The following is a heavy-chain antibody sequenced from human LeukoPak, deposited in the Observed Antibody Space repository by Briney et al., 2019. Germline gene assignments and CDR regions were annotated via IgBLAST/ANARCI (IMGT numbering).Heavy chain of an antibody. CDR1: GFIFSDHY. Sequence: GGSLRLSCAASGFIFSDHYMDWVRQAPGKGLEWVGRTRNEANIYTTKYAASVKGRFTISRDDSKNSLYLQMNSLKTEDTAVYYCITGDYDFWSGFYSPNHYFDYWGQGTLVTVSS. D-gene: IGHD3-3*01. CDR2: TRNEANIYTT. V-gene: IGHV3-72*01. J-gene: IGHJ4*02. CDR3: ITGDYDFWSGFYSPNHYFDY.